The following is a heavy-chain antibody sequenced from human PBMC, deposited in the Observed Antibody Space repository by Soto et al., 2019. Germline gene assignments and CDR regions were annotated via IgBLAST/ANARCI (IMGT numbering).Heavy chain of an antibody. CDR2: ISYDGSNK. CDR3: ARPLWRNDYNWGYFDL. Sequence: QVQLVESGGGVVQPGRSLRLSCAASGFTFSSYAMHWVRQAPGKGLEWVAVISYDGSNKYYADSVKGRFTISRDNSKNPLYLQMNSVRAEETAVYYCARPLWRNDYNWGYFDLWGRGTLVTVSS. D-gene: IGHD4-4*01. J-gene: IGHJ2*01. CDR1: GFTFSSYA. V-gene: IGHV3-30-3*01.